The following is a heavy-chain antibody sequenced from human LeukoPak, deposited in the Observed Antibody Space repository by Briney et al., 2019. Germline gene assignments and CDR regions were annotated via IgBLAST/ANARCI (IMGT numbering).Heavy chain of an antibody. Sequence: GRSLRHSCAASGFSFDDYAMHWVRQAPGKGLEWVSSISWHSGSIDYADSVKGRFTISRDNAKNSLYLQMNSLRAEDMALYYCAKGLEDSSSSTDAFDIWGQGTMVTVSS. CDR2: ISWHSGSI. D-gene: IGHD6-6*01. J-gene: IGHJ3*02. CDR3: AKGLEDSSSSTDAFDI. V-gene: IGHV3-9*03. CDR1: GFSFDDYA.